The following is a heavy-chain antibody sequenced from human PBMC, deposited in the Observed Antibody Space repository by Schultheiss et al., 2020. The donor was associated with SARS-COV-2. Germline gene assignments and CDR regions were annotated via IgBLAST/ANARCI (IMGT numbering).Heavy chain of an antibody. CDR3: AAGIAVAGTIY. V-gene: IGHV4-59*01. J-gene: IGHJ4*02. CDR2: IYYSGST. Sequence: SETLSLTCTVSGGSISSYYWSWIRQPPGKGLEWIGYIYYSGSTNYNPSLKSRVTISVDTSKNQFSLKLSSVTAADTAVYYCAAGIAVAGTIYRGQGTLVTVSS. D-gene: IGHD6-19*01. CDR1: GGSISSYY.